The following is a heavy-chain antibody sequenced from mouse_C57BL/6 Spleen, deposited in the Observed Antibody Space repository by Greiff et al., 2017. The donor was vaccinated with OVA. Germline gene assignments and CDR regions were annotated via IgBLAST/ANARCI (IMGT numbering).Heavy chain of an antibody. D-gene: IGHD1-1*01. V-gene: IGHV1-63*01. Sequence: LVESGAELVRPGTSVKMSCKASGYTFTNYWIGWAKQRPGHGLEWIGDIYPGGGYTNYNEKFKGKATLTADKSSSTAYMQFNSLTSEDSAIYYCARGGNYEYWGQGTTLTVSS. CDR2: IYPGGGYT. CDR1: GYTFTNYW. CDR3: ARGGNYEY. J-gene: IGHJ2*01.